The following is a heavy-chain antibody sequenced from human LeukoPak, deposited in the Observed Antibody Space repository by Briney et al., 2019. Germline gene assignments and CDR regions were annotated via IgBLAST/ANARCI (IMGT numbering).Heavy chain of an antibody. D-gene: IGHD3-9*01. CDR1: GGTFSSYA. J-gene: IGHJ6*04. Sequence: GASVEVSCRASGGTFSSYAISWVRQAPGQGLEWMGGIIPIFGTANYAQKFQGRVTITADKSTSTAYMELSSLRSEDTAVYYCARGSALYCDILTGYGYYGMDVWGKGTTVTVSS. V-gene: IGHV1-69*06. CDR2: IIPIFGTA. CDR3: ARGSALYCDILTGYGYYGMDV.